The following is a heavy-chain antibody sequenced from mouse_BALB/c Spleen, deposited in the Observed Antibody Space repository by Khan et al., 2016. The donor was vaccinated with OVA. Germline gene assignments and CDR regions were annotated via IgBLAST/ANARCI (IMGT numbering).Heavy chain of an antibody. D-gene: IGHD1-2*01. Sequence: QVQLQQSGAELARPGASVKMSCKASGYTFTSYTIHWIKLRPGQGLEWIGYINPSNGYTNYNQKFKDKATLTADKSSTTAYMELSSLTSDDSAVYSCVTDGAYQCNGGRFAYWGQGTLVTVSA. CDR3: VTDGAYQCNGGRFAY. J-gene: IGHJ3*01. V-gene: IGHV1-4*01. CDR2: INPSNGYT. CDR1: GYTFTSYT.